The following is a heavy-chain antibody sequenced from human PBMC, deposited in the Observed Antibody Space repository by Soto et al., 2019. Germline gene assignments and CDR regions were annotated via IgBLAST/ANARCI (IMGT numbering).Heavy chain of an antibody. CDR2: IFSNDEK. CDR3: ASTYSTSWYWFDP. J-gene: IGHJ5*02. CDR1: GFSLSNAGLG. D-gene: IGHD6-13*01. Sequence: QVTVKESGPVLVKPTETLTLTCTVSGFSLSNAGLGVSWIRQPPGKALEWLAHIFSNDEKSYSTSLKSSLTSSKDTSKSQVVLTMTNMDPVDTATYYCASTYSTSWYWFDPWGQGTLVTVSS. V-gene: IGHV2-26*04.